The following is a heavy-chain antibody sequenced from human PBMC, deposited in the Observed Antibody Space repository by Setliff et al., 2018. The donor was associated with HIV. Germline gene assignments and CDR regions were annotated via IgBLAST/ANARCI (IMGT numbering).Heavy chain of an antibody. V-gene: IGHV4-39*07. J-gene: IGHJ5*02. CDR3: ARRWGIRGYSS. Sequence: PSETLSLTCTVPGGSINRSNYYWGWIRQPPGKGLEWIGTISYTGSTYYDPSLKSRVTISVDTSKNQFSLELSSVTAADTAVYYCARRWGIRGYSSWGQGTLVTVSS. D-gene: IGHD5-18*01. CDR1: GGSINRSNYY. CDR2: ISYTGST.